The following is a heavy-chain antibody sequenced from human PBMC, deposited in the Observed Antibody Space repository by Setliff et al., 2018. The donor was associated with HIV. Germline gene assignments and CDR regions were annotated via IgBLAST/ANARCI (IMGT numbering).Heavy chain of an antibody. J-gene: IGHJ6*03. D-gene: IGHD2-2*01. CDR2: IFYTGNT. CDR3: VRGFCSSTTCYEDYYYMDV. CDR1: GGSTSGYY. Sequence: SETLSLTCTVSGGSTSGYYWSWIRQPPGKGLEWIGTIFYTGNTNYNPSLKSRVTLSGGMSENQLFLRLTSVTAADTAVYYCVRGFCSSTTCYEDYYYMDVWGKGSTVTVSS. V-gene: IGHV4-59*01.